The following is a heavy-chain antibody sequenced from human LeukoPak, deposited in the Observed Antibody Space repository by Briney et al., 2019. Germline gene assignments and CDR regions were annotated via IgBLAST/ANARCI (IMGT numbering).Heavy chain of an antibody. V-gene: IGHV3-30*03. CDR1: GFTFSSYS. D-gene: IGHD5-24*01. CDR2: VSADGRTQ. Sequence: GGSLRLSCAASGFTFSSYSIHWVRQAPGKGLEWVTVVSADGRTQLYSDSVKGRFTISRDNSKNTLYLQMNSLRAEDTAVYYCASMAQFDYWGQGTLVTVSS. CDR3: ASMAQFDY. J-gene: IGHJ4*02.